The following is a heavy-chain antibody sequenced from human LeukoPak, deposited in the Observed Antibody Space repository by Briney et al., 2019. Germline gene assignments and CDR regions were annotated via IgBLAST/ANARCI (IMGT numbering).Heavy chain of an antibody. CDR3: AKDIGYCSGGSCYARPYYYYYYGMDV. Sequence: GRSLRLSCAASGFTFDDYAMHWVRQAPGKGLEWVSGISWNSGSIGYADSVKGRFTISRDNAKNSLYLQMNSLRAEDTALYYCAKDIGYCSGGSCYARPYYYYYYGMDVWGQGTTVTVSS. V-gene: IGHV3-9*01. CDR1: GFTFDDYA. J-gene: IGHJ6*02. CDR2: ISWNSGSI. D-gene: IGHD2-15*01.